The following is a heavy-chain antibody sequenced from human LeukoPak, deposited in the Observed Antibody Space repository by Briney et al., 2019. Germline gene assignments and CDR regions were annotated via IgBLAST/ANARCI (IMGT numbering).Heavy chain of an antibody. CDR1: GFTFSSYA. V-gene: IGHV3-30*14. CDR3: ARVYGSGSYGVFAFDI. Sequence: VGSLRLSCAASGFTFSSYAMHWVRQAPGKGLEWVAVISYDGSNKYYADSVKGRFTISRDNSKNTLYLQMNSLRAEDTAVYYCARVYGSGSYGVFAFDIWGQGTMVTVSS. D-gene: IGHD3-10*01. CDR2: ISYDGSNK. J-gene: IGHJ3*02.